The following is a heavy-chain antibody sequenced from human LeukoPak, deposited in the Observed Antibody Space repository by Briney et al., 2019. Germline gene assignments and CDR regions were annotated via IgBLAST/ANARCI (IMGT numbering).Heavy chain of an antibody. CDR3: ARPAHYGSGSYPYYFDY. CDR2: IYYSGST. CDR1: GGSISSYY. J-gene: IGHJ4*02. D-gene: IGHD3-10*01. V-gene: IGHV4-59*01. Sequence: PSETLSLTCTVSGGSISSYYRSWIRQPPGKGLEWIGYIYYSGSTNYNPSLKSRVTISVDTSKNQFSLKLSSVTAADTAAYYCARPAHYGSGSYPYYFDYWGQGTLVTVSS.